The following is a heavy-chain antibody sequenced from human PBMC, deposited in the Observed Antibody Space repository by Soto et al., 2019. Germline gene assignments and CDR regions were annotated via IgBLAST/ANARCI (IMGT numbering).Heavy chain of an antibody. Sequence: EVPLLESGGGLVQPGGSLRLSCGASGFPFSSRAMSWVRQAPGKGLEWVSAISGSGTITYYADSVKGRFTISRDTSKTTPYLQMNSLRAKDTAIYYCAKSARYCSGADCRAWGQGTLVTVSS. CDR1: GFPFSSRA. D-gene: IGHD2-15*01. V-gene: IGHV3-23*01. CDR3: AKSARYCSGADCRA. J-gene: IGHJ5*02. CDR2: ISGSGTIT.